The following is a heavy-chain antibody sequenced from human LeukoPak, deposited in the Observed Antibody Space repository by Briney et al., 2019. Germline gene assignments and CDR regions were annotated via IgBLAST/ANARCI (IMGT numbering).Heavy chain of an antibody. Sequence: GVSVKVSRKASGYTFTSYDINWVRQATGQGLEWMGWMNPNSGNTGYAQKFQGRVTMTRNTSISTAYMELSSLRSEDTAVYYCARWADLRVIPLYYDSQNAFDIWGQGTMVTVSS. CDR2: MNPNSGNT. CDR3: ARWADLRVIPLYYDSQNAFDI. V-gene: IGHV1-8*02. J-gene: IGHJ3*02. CDR1: GYTFTSYD. D-gene: IGHD3-22*01.